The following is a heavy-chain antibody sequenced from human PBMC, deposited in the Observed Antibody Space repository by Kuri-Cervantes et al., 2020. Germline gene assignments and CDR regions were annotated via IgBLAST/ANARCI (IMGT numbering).Heavy chain of an antibody. Sequence: GGSLRLSCAASGFTFDDYTMHWVRQAPGKGLEWVSLISWDGGSTYYADSVKGRFTISRDNSKNSLYLQMNSLRTEDTALYYCAKDGGGSYFNYYYYMDVWGKGTTVTVSS. J-gene: IGHJ6*03. CDR2: ISWDGGST. V-gene: IGHV3-43*01. CDR3: AKDGGGSYFNYYYYMDV. D-gene: IGHD1-26*01. CDR1: GFTFDDYT.